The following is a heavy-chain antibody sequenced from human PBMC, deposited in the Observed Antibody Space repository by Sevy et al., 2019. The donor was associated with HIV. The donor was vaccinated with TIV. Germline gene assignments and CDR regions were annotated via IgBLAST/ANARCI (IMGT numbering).Heavy chain of an antibody. V-gene: IGHV3-21*01. CDR1: GFTFSSYS. Sequence: GGSLRLSCAASGFTFSSYSRNWVRQAPGKGLEWISSISSSSNYIYYADSVKGRFTISRDNAQNSLYLQMNSLRAEDTAVYYCARDLIRTLWYFDLWGRSTVVTVSS. CDR3: ARDLIRTLWYFDL. J-gene: IGHJ2*01. D-gene: IGHD3-22*01. CDR2: ISSSSNYI.